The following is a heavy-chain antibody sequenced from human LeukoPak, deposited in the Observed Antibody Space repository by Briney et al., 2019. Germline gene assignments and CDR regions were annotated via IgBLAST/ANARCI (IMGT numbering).Heavy chain of an antibody. J-gene: IGHJ4*02. D-gene: IGHD5-18*01. Sequence: GGSLRLSCAASGFTFSSYGMHWVRQAPGKGLEWVSLIWYDGSNKYYADSVKGRFTISRDNSKNTLNLQMNSLRAEDTALYYCARDRAMVVGSSWYYDYWGQGTLATVSS. CDR1: GFTFSSYG. CDR3: ARDRAMVVGSSWYYDY. CDR2: IWYDGSNK. V-gene: IGHV3-33*01.